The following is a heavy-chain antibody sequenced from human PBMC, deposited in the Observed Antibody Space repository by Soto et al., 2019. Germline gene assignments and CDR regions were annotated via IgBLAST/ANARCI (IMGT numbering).Heavy chain of an antibody. CDR1: GGTFSSYA. Sequence: QVQLVQSGAEVKKPGSSVKVSCKASGGTFSSYAISWVRQAPGQGLEWMGGIIPIFGTANYAQKFQGRVTITADESTITAYMELSSLRSEDTAVYYCASKTYGSGSDYYYGMDVWGQGTTVTVSS. J-gene: IGHJ6*02. D-gene: IGHD3-10*01. V-gene: IGHV1-69*12. CDR2: IIPIFGTA. CDR3: ASKTYGSGSDYYYGMDV.